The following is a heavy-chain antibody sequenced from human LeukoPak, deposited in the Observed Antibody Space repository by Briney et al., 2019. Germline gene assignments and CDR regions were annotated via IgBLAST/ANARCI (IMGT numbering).Heavy chain of an antibody. CDR2: IYWDDDK. Sequence: SGPTLVNPTQTLTLTCTFSGFSLSTSGVGVGWIRQPPGKALEWLALIYWDDDKRYSPSLKSRLTITKDTSKNQVVLTMTNMDPVDTATYFCVHRPALGGSLFNYFDYWGQGTLVTVSS. J-gene: IGHJ4*02. CDR3: VHRPALGGSLFNYFDY. CDR1: GFSLSTSGVG. D-gene: IGHD3-10*01. V-gene: IGHV2-5*02.